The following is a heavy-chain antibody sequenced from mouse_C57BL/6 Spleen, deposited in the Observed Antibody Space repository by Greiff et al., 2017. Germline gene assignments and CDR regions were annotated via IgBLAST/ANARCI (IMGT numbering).Heavy chain of an antibody. Sequence: QVQLQQPGAELVRPGSSVKLSCKASGYTFTSYWMHWVKQRPIQGLEWIGNIDPSDSETHYNQKFKDKATLTVDKSSSTAYMQLSSLTSEDSAVYYCARKGPHYAMDYWGQGTSLTVSS. CDR1: GYTFTSYW. J-gene: IGHJ4*01. V-gene: IGHV1-52*01. CDR2: IDPSDSET. CDR3: ARKGPHYAMDY.